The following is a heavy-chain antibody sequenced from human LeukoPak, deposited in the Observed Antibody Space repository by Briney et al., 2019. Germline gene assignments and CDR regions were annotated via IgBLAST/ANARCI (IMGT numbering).Heavy chain of an antibody. CDR1: GGSFTRYG. Sequence: GASVKVSCKASGGSFTRYGIDWVRQAPGQGLEWMGGIIPISGTPNYAQKFQGRVTITADESTSTAYMEMSSLRSDETAVYYCARVPYHAAHYFDYWGQGTLVTVSS. CDR2: IIPISGTP. CDR3: ARVPYHAAHYFDY. V-gene: IGHV1-69*01. J-gene: IGHJ4*02.